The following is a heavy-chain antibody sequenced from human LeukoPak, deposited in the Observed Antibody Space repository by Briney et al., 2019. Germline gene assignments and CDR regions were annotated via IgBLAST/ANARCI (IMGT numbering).Heavy chain of an antibody. D-gene: IGHD3-10*01. CDR3: ATYSYNNAREFQY. J-gene: IGHJ1*01. V-gene: IGHV3-21*01. Sequence: PGGSLRLSCAASGFTFSTYSMNWVRQAPGKGLEWVSSISSSSSYKYHADSVKGRFTISRDNAKNSLYPQMRSLGAEDTAVYYCATYSYNNAREFQYWGQGTLVTVSS. CDR1: GFTFSTYS. CDR2: ISSSSSYK.